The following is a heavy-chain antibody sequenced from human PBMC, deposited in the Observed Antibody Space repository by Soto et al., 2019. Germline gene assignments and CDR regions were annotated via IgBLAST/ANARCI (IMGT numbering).Heavy chain of an antibody. J-gene: IGHJ4*02. V-gene: IGHV3-74*01. D-gene: IGHD3-10*01. CDR3: ARGGLGSYLLDY. Sequence: EVQLVESGGGSVQPGGSLRLSCAASGFTFNSYWVHWVRQVPGKGLVWLSRINMDGTRTNYADSVKGRFAISRDNAKNPVYLQMNSLGVEDSAAYYCARGGLGSYLLDYWGQGTLVSVSS. CDR2: INMDGTRT. CDR1: GFTFNSYW.